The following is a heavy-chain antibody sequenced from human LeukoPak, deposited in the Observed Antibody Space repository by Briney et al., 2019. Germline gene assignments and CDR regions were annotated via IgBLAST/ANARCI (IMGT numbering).Heavy chain of an antibody. Sequence: GGSLRLSCAASGFTFSDYAMHWVRQAPGKELEDVSAISSNGGSIHYANSVKGRFTISRDNSKDTVYLHMSSLRADDTAVYYCARSREWELLSSFDSWGQGTLVTVSS. V-gene: IGHV3-64*01. D-gene: IGHD1-26*01. CDR2: ISSNGGSI. CDR3: ARSREWELLSSFDS. CDR1: GFTFSDYA. J-gene: IGHJ4*02.